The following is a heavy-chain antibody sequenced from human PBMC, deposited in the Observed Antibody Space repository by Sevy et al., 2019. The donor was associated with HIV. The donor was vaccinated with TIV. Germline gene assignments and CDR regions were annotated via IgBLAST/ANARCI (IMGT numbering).Heavy chain of an antibody. CDR1: GYTFTSYD. CDR2: MSPNTGAT. CDR3: ASGGNGDFWSYEYYYYGMDV. Sequence: ASVKVSCEASGYTFTSYDINWVRQATGQGLEWMGWMSPNTGATGFAQTFQGRVTLTRDTSITTAYMELSSLTYEDTAVYYCASGGNGDFWSYEYYYYGMDVWGQGTTVTVSS. D-gene: IGHD3-3*01. V-gene: IGHV1-8*01. J-gene: IGHJ6*02.